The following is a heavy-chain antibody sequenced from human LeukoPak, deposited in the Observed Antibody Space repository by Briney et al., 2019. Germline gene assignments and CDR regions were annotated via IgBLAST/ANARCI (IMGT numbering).Heavy chain of an antibody. J-gene: IGHJ1*01. CDR3: ARAPSEIGGYYPEYFRH. CDR1: GFTFSSYW. V-gene: IGHV3-74*01. Sequence: GGSLRLSCAASGFTFSSYWMHWVRQAPGKGLVWVSRIKSDGSTNYADSVKGRFTISRDNAKNTVSLQMNSMRVEDTGVYYCARAPSEIGGYYPEYFRHWGQGTLVTVSS. D-gene: IGHD3-22*01. CDR2: IKSDGST.